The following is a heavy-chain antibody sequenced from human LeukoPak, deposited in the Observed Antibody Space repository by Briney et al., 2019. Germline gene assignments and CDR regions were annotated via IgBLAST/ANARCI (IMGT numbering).Heavy chain of an antibody. D-gene: IGHD3-10*01. CDR2: LYTSGST. V-gene: IGHV4-4*07. CDR3: ARSQGAFTMVRGTAFDI. CDR1: GGSISSYY. J-gene: IGHJ3*02. Sequence: SETLSLTCTVSGGSISSYYWGWIRQPAGKGLEWIGRLYTSGSTNYNPSLKSRVTMSVDTSKNQFSLKLSSVTAADTAVYYCARSQGAFTMVRGTAFDIWGQGTMVTVSS.